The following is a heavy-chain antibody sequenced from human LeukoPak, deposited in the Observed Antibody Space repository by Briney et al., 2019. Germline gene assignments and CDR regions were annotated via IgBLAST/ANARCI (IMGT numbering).Heavy chain of an antibody. D-gene: IGHD3-3*02. CDR3: ARGALHFFDY. CDR2: ISTSGSTT. J-gene: IGHJ4*02. Sequence: GGSLRLSCAASGFTFSDYEINWVRQAPGKGLEWISCISTSGSTTYYADSVKGRFTISRDNAKNSLFLQMNTLTAEDTAVYYCARGALHFFDYWGQGTPVTVSS. CDR1: GFTFSDYE. V-gene: IGHV3-48*03.